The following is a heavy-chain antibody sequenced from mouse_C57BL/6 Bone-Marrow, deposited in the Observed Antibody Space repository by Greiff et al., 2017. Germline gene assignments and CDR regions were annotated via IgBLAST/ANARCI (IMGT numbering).Heavy chain of an antibody. J-gene: IGHJ3*01. V-gene: IGHV1-81*01. CDR1: GYTFTSYG. Sequence: VKLMESGAELARPGASVKLSCKASGYTFTSYGISWVKQRTGQGLEWIGEIYPRSGNTYYNEKFKGKATLTADKSSSTAYMELRSLTSEDSAVYFCARRESFAYWGQGTLVTVSA. CDR3: ARRESFAY. CDR2: IYPRSGNT.